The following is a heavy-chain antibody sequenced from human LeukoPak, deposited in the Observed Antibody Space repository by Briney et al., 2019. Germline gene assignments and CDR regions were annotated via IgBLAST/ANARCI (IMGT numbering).Heavy chain of an antibody. CDR3: AREARNSGSYDI. D-gene: IGHD1-26*01. Sequence: LRLSCAASGFTFSSYAMSWIRQHPGKGLEWIGYIYYSGSTYYNPSLKSRVTISVDTSKNQFSLKLSSVTAADTAVYYCAREARNSGSYDIWGQGTMVTVSS. CDR2: IYYSGST. J-gene: IGHJ3*02. CDR1: GFTFSSYA. V-gene: IGHV4-31*02.